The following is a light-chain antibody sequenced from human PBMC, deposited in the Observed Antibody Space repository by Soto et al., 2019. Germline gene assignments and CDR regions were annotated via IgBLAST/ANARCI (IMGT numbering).Light chain of an antibody. V-gene: IGKV1-39*01. CDR2: AAS. CDR3: QQSYSTPIT. CDR1: QSIASY. Sequence: DIHMTQSQQSICPFXGDGVTNTXXASQSIASYLNWYQQKPGKAPKFLIYAASTLQSGVPSRFSGSGSGTDFTLTISSLQPEDFATYFCQQSYSTPITFGQGTRLEI. J-gene: IGKJ5*01.